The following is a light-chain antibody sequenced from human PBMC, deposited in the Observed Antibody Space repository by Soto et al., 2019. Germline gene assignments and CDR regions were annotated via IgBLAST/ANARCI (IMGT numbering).Light chain of an antibody. CDR3: QQRSNWPIT. V-gene: IGKV3-15*01. CDR2: GAS. J-gene: IGKJ5*01. Sequence: LVITQSSATLPGSAGERATLSCRASQSVSSYLAWYQQKPGQAPRLLIYGASTRATGIPARFSGSGSGTEFTLSISSLQSEDFAVYYCQQRSNWPITFGQGTRLEIK. CDR1: QSVSSY.